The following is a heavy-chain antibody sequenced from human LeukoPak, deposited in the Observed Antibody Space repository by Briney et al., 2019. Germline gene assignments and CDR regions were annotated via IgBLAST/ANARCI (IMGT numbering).Heavy chain of an antibody. V-gene: IGHV3-43*02. Sequence: GGSLRLSCEASGFTFDAYAMPWVRHAPGKGLEWVSLINKDGSATYYADSVKGRFTISRDNSKNSLYLQMNSLRSEDTALYYCATWAFYHSLDVWGQGTTVTVSS. D-gene: IGHD1-26*01. J-gene: IGHJ6*02. CDR2: INKDGSAT. CDR3: ATWAFYHSLDV. CDR1: GFTFDAYA.